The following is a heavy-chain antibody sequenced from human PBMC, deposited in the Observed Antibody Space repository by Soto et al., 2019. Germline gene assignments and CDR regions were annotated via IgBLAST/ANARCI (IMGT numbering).Heavy chain of an antibody. D-gene: IGHD3-10*01. V-gene: IGHV3-15*01. Sequence: GGSLRLSCAASGFTFSNAWMSWVRQAPGKGLEWVGRIKSKTDGGTTDYAAPVKGRFTISRDDSRNTLYLQMNSLKTEDTAVYYCTTAVLWFGELFDYWGQGTLVTVSS. CDR1: GFTFSNAW. J-gene: IGHJ4*02. CDR3: TTAVLWFGELFDY. CDR2: IKSKTDGGTT.